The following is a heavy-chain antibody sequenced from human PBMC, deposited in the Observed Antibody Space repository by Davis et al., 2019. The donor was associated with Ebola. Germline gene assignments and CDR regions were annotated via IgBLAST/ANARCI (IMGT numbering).Heavy chain of an antibody. CDR3: ARDVRNTALYGLDV. D-gene: IGHD5-18*01. J-gene: IGHJ6*02. V-gene: IGHV4-59*01. CDR1: GGSINTYY. Sequence: GSLRLSCTVSGGSINTYYWSWIRQPPGKGLEWIAYIHHSGSTDYHPSLKSRVTMSLDTSKNQFSLKLSSVTIADTAVYYCARDVRNTALYGLDVWGQGTTVTVSS. CDR2: IHHSGST.